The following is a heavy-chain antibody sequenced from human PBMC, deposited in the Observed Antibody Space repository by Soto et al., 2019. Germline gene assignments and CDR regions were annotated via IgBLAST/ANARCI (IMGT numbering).Heavy chain of an antibody. J-gene: IGHJ4*02. V-gene: IGHV4-30-4*01. Sequence: SETLSLTCTVSGGSISSGDYYWSWIRQPPGKGLEWIGYIYYSGSTYYNPSLKGRVTISVDTSKNQFSLKLSSVTAADTAVYYCARGGYCSGGSCYWAYWGQGTLVTVSS. CDR2: IYYSGST. CDR3: ARGGYCSGGSCYWAY. D-gene: IGHD2-15*01. CDR1: GGSISSGDYY.